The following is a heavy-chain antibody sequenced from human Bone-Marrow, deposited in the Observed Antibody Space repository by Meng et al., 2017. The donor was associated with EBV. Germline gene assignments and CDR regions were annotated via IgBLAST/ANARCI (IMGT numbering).Heavy chain of an antibody. V-gene: IGHV3-21*01. CDR2: ISSSSSYI. Sequence: EVRVVGSGGGLCKPGGYLSLSCAASGFTFSSYSMNWVRQAPGKGLEWVSSISSSSSYIYYADSVKGRFTISRDNAKNSLYLQMNSLRAEDTAVYYCARVGPTYYYDSSGHPSDYWGQGTLVTVSS. CDR3: ARVGPTYYYDSSGHPSDY. J-gene: IGHJ4*02. CDR1: GFTFSSYS. D-gene: IGHD3-22*01.